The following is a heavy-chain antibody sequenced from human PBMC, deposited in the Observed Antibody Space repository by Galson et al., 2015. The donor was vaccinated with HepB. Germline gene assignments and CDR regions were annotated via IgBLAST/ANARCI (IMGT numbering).Heavy chain of an antibody. CDR1: GGSIRGYY. Sequence: ETLSLTCTVSGGSIRGYYWGWIRQPPGKGLEWIGNIYFSGSTNYNPSLKSRVTISVDTSKNQFSLKLNSLTAAETAVYYCVRQKGSMMPFDFWGRGTLVTVSS. J-gene: IGHJ4*02. D-gene: IGHD3-16*01. CDR2: IYFSGST. V-gene: IGHV4-59*08. CDR3: VRQKGSMMPFDF.